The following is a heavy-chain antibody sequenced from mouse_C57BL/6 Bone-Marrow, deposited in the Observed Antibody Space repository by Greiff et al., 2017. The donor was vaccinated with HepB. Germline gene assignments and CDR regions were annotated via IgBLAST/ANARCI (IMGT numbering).Heavy chain of an antibody. D-gene: IGHD2-4*01. Sequence: VQLKQPGAELVKPGASVKLSCKASGYTFTSYWMHWVKQRPGQGLEWIGMIHPNSGSTNYNEKFKSKATLTVDKSSSTAYMQLSSLTSEDSAVYYCAYDYDDGFAYWGQGTLVTVSA. V-gene: IGHV1-64*01. CDR3: AYDYDDGFAY. CDR2: IHPNSGST. J-gene: IGHJ3*01. CDR1: GYTFTSYW.